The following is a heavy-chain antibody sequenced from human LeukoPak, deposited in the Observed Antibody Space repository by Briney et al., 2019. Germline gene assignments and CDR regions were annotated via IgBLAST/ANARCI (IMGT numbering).Heavy chain of an antibody. J-gene: IGHJ5*02. D-gene: IGHD1-26*01. V-gene: IGHV4-61*02. CDR3: ARNGESYPNWFDP. CDR2: IYTSGST. Sequence: SETLSLTCTVSGGSISSGSYYWSWIRRPAGKGLEWIGRIYTSGSTNYNPSLKSRVTISVDTSKNQFSLKLSSVTAADTAVYYCARNGESYPNWFDPWGQGTLVTVSS. CDR1: GGSISSGSYY.